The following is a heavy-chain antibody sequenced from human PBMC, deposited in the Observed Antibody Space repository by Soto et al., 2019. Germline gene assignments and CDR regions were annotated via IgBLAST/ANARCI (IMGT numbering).Heavy chain of an antibody. CDR1: GFSVRTNY. D-gene: IGHD2-21*02. CDR2: IESGGSI. J-gene: IGHJ4*02. Sequence: GGSLRLSCAASGFSVRTNYMSWVRQAPGKGLEWVSVIESGGSIYYADSVKGRFITSRDYAKNTVYLQMNTLRVEDTAVYYCARAGVTPDFFDYWGQGTLVTVSS. V-gene: IGHV3-53*01. CDR3: ARAGVTPDFFDY.